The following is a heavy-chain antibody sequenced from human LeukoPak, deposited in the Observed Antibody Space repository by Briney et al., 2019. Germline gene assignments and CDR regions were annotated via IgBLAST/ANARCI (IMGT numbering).Heavy chain of an antibody. Sequence: GRSLRLSCAASGFTLSSFGMHWVRQAPDKGLEWVAVISYDGSNKYYADSVKGRFTISRDNSKSTLYLQMNSLRAEDTAVYYCAASSGYSREHAFDIWGQGTMVTVSS. CDR3: AASSGYSREHAFDI. CDR2: ISYDGSNK. J-gene: IGHJ3*02. D-gene: IGHD6-13*01. V-gene: IGHV3-30*03. CDR1: GFTLSSFG.